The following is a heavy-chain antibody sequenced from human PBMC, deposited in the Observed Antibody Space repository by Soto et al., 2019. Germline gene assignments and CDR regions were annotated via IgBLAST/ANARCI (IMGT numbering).Heavy chain of an antibody. Sequence: QVQLVQSGAEVKKPGSSVKVSCKASGGTFSSYAISLVRQAPGQGLEWMGGIIPIFGTANYAQKFQGRVTITADKSTSTAYMELSSLRSEDTAVYYCARDEKCGGDCYSGYYYYGMDVWGQGTTVTVSS. J-gene: IGHJ6*02. CDR1: GGTFSSYA. D-gene: IGHD2-21*02. CDR2: IIPIFGTA. CDR3: ARDEKCGGDCYSGYYYYGMDV. V-gene: IGHV1-69*06.